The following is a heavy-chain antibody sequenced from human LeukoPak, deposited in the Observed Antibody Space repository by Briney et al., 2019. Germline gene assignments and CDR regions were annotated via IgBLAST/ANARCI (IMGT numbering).Heavy chain of an antibody. V-gene: IGHV3-7*03. CDR1: GFTFSSYW. CDR2: IKQDGSEK. CDR3: ARDKSAGADTGSSFYY. Sequence: PGGSLRLSCAASGFTFSSYWMNWARQAPGKGLEWVASIKQDGSEKYYVDSVKGRFTISRDNAMNSFYLQMNSLRAEDTAVYYCARDKSAGADTGSSFYYWGQGALVTVSS. J-gene: IGHJ4*02. D-gene: IGHD3-10*01.